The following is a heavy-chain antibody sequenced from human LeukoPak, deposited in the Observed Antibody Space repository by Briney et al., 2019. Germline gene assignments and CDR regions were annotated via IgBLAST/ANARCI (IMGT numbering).Heavy chain of an antibody. D-gene: IGHD6-19*01. Sequence: KPSETLSLTCTVSGGSVSSGSYFWSWIRQPPGKGLEWIGFIYYSGNTKYNPSLESRATISVDTSKNQFSLKLTSLTTADTTVYYCARGGLSSGWNYWGWGGLVTVSS. CDR2: IYYSGNT. CDR3: ARGGLSSGWNY. J-gene: IGHJ4*02. V-gene: IGHV4-61*01. CDR1: GGSVSSGSYF.